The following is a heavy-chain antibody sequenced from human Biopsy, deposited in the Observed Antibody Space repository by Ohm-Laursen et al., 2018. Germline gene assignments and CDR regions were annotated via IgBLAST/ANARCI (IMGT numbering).Heavy chain of an antibody. J-gene: IGHJ4*02. V-gene: IGHV4-31*03. CDR3: ARLGSGDYFPTFFDF. Sequence: SQTLSLTCTVSGDSINGGRYYWNWIRPHPGKGLEWIGHIFYSANTYYNPSLKSRVTIAVDTSKNQFSLKLSSVTAAATAVYYCARLGSGDYFPTFFDFWGQGALVTVSS. CDR1: GDSINGGRYY. CDR2: IFYSANT. D-gene: IGHD5-12*01.